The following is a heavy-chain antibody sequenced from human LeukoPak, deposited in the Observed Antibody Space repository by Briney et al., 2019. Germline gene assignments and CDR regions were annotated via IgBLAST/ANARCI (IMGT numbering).Heavy chain of an antibody. D-gene: IGHD6-13*01. Sequence: GGSLRLSCAASGFTFSSYWMSWVRQAPGKGLEWVANIKQDGSEKYYVDSVKGRFTISRDNAKNSLYLQMNGLRAEDTAVYYCARAGGDSSSWYGGDYWGQGTLVTVSS. V-gene: IGHV3-7*01. CDR2: IKQDGSEK. CDR3: ARAGGDSSSWYGGDY. CDR1: GFTFSSYW. J-gene: IGHJ4*02.